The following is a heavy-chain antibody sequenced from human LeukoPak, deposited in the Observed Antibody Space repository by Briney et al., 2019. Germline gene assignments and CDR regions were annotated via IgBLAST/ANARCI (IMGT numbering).Heavy chain of an antibody. CDR1: GFTFSSYA. CDR3: VKDHRGSLENFQH. V-gene: IGHV3-23*01. Sequence: PGGSLRLSCAASGFTFSSYAMCWVRQAPGKGLEWVSGISESGGTTYYADSVKGRLTISRDNPKNTLYLQMNSLRDEDTALYYCVKDHRGSLENFQHWGQGTLVTVFS. CDR2: ISESGGTT. J-gene: IGHJ1*01.